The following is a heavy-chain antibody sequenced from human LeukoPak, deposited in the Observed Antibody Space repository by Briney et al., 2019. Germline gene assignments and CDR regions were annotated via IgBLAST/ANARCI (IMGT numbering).Heavy chain of an antibody. J-gene: IGHJ3*02. CDR3: ARASGSYFGTDAFDI. V-gene: IGHV3-66*01. D-gene: IGHD1-26*01. Sequence: ETLSLTCTVSGGSISSSNYMSWVRQAPGKGLEWVSVIYSGGSTYYADSVKGRFTISRDNSKNTLYLQMNSLRAEDTAVYYCARASGSYFGTDAFDIWGQGTMVTVSS. CDR2: IYSGGST. CDR1: GGSISSSNY.